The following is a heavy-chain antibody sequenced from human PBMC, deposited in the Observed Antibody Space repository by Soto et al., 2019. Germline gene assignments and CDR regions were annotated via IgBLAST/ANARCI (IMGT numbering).Heavy chain of an antibody. V-gene: IGHV3-23*01. CDR2: ISGSGGST. CDR3: AKRTVGWYFDL. CDR1: GFTFSSYA. Sequence: EVKLLESGGGLVQPGGSLRLSCAASGFTFSSYAMNWVRQAPGKGLEWVSVISGSGGSTYYADDVKGRFTISRDNSKNTLYLQMNRRRAEDTAVYYCAKRTVGWYFDLWGRGTLVTVSS. J-gene: IGHJ2*01. D-gene: IGHD4-17*01.